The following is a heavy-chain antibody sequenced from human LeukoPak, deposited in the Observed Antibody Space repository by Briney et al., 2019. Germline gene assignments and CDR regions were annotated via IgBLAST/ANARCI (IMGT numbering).Heavy chain of an antibody. CDR3: AGWTDCSSTSCYIYADY. Sequence: PSETLSLTCAVYGGSFSGYYWSWIRQPPGKGLEWIGEINHSGSTNYNPSLKSRVTISVDTSKNQFSLKLSSVTAADTAVYYCAGWTDCSSTSCYIYADYWGQGTLVTVSS. CDR2: INHSGST. V-gene: IGHV4-34*01. D-gene: IGHD2-2*02. CDR1: GGSFSGYY. J-gene: IGHJ4*02.